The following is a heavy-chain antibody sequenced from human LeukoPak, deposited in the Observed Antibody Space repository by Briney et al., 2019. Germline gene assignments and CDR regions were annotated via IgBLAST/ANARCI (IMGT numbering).Heavy chain of an antibody. V-gene: IGHV3-73*01. J-gene: IGHJ4*02. Sequence: GGSLRLSCAASGLTFSGSAIHWVRQASEKGLEWVGRIRSKGNNYATAYAASVKGRFTISRDDSKNTAYVQMNSLKTEDTAVYYCTRRDDFWSGSGDYWGQGTLVTVSS. CDR1: GLTFSGSA. D-gene: IGHD3-3*01. CDR2: IRSKGNNYAT. CDR3: TRRDDFWSGSGDY.